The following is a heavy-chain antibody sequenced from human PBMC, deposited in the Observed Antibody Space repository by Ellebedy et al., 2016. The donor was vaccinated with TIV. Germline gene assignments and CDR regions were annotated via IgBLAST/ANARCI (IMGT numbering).Heavy chain of an antibody. V-gene: IGHV4-59*12. CDR1: GGSISSYY. CDR2: IYYSGST. Sequence: MPSETLSLTCIVSGGSISSYYWSWIRQPPGKGLEWIGYIYYSGSTNYNTSLKSRVTISVDTSKNQFSLNFSSVTAADTAVYYCARGSHYMRVVVFTSDAFDIWGQGTMVTVSS. J-gene: IGHJ3*02. CDR3: ARGSHYMRVVVFTSDAFDI. D-gene: IGHD3-22*01.